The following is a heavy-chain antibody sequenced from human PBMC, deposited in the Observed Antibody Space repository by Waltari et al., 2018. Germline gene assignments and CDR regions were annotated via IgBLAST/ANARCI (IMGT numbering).Heavy chain of an antibody. CDR1: GFSLSSYG. J-gene: IGHJ4*02. V-gene: IGHV3-30*18. CDR2: IWYDGSAE. D-gene: IGHD3-10*01. Sequence: QVQLVQSGGGVVQPGRSLRLSCAASGFSLSSYGMHWPRRAPGKGPEWVAVIWYDGSAEYYADSVKGRFTISKDISKNTLYLQMNSLRAEDTAVYFCAKDGGSYYGFFDFWGQGTLVTVSS. CDR3: AKDGGSYYGFFDF.